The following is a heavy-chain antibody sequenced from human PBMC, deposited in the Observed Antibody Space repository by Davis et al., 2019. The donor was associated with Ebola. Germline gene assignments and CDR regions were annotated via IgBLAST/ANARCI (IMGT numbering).Heavy chain of an antibody. D-gene: IGHD3-10*01. CDR3: ARAVTMVLPSGWFDP. Sequence: SVTVSFQASAYTLPRYGFSWVRQAPGQGLEWMGWISAYNGNTNYAQNLQGRVTMTTDPSTSTAYMEVRSLRYDDTAVYYCARAVTMVLPSGWFDPWGQGTLVTVSS. V-gene: IGHV1-18*01. J-gene: IGHJ5*02. CDR2: ISAYNGNT. CDR1: AYTLPRYG.